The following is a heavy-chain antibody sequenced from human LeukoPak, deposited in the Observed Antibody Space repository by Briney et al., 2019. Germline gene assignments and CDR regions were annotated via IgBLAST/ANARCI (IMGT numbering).Heavy chain of an antibody. CDR2: ISDSGGNT. D-gene: IGHD3/OR15-3a*01. CDR1: GITLSNYG. V-gene: IGHV3-23*01. Sequence: PGGSLRLSCAVSGITLSNYGMSWVRQAPGTGLEWVAGISDSGGNTKYADSVKGRFTISRDNPKNTLYLQMNSLRAEDTAVYFCAKRGVVIRVILVGFHKEAYYFESWGQGALVTVSS. CDR3: AKRGVVIRVILVGFHKEAYYFES. J-gene: IGHJ4*02.